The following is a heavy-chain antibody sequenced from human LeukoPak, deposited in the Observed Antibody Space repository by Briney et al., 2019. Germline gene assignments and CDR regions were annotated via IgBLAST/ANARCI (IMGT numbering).Heavy chain of an antibody. CDR3: ARRFYDFWSGEGWFDP. J-gene: IGHJ5*02. D-gene: IGHD3-3*01. CDR2: IYPGDSDT. Sequence: GESLKISCKGSGYSFTSYWIVWVRQMPGKGLEWMGIIYPGDSDTRYSPSFQGQVTISADKSISTAYLQWSSLKASDTAMYYCARRFYDFWSGEGWFDPWGEGTLVTVSS. V-gene: IGHV5-51*01. CDR1: GYSFTSYW.